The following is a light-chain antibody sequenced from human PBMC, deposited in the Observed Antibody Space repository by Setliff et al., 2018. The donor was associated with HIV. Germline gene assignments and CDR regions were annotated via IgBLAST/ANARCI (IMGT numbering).Light chain of an antibody. J-gene: IGLJ1*01. V-gene: IGLV2-23*02. Sequence: QSALTQPASVSGSPGQSITISCTGTSSDIGRYDVVSWYKQYPGRAPKVVIFEVSKRSSGVSNRFSGSKSGKTASLTISGLQAEDEANYYCSSYATSSIPYVFGTGTKV. CDR3: SSYATSSIPYV. CDR2: EVS. CDR1: SSDIGRYDV.